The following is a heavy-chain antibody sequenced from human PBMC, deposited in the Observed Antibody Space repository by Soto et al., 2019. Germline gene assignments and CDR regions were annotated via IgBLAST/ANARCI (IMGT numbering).Heavy chain of an antibody. D-gene: IGHD6-13*01. Sequence: EVQLLESGGGLVQPGGSLRLSCAASGFTFSSYGMSWVRQAPGKGLEWVSAISGSGGSTYYADSVKGRFTFSRDNSKNTLYLQMHRLRAEDTAVYYCAKGSGSSWYSSWGQGTLVTVSS. V-gene: IGHV3-23*01. CDR1: GFTFSSYG. J-gene: IGHJ4*02. CDR3: AKGSGSSWYSS. CDR2: ISGSGGST.